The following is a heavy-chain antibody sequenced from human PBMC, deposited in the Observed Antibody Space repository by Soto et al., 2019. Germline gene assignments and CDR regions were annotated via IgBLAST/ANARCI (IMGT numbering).Heavy chain of an antibody. CDR2: IYYSGST. J-gene: IGHJ6*03. CDR1: CGSISSYY. CDR3: ARRTTVTTVTFLSHNYYYYMDV. Sequence: PSETLSLTCTVSCGSISSYYWSWIRQPPGKGLEWIGYIYYSGSTNYNPSLKSRVTISVDTSKNQFSLKLSSVTAADTAVYYCARRTTVTTVTFLSHNYYYYMDVWGKGTTVTVSS. V-gene: IGHV4-59*01. D-gene: IGHD4-17*01.